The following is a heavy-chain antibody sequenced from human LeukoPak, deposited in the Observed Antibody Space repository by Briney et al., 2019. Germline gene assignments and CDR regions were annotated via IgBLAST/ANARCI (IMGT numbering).Heavy chain of an antibody. CDR3: AKDRLLLARGVIDAFDI. J-gene: IGHJ3*02. D-gene: IGHD3-10*01. CDR1: GFTFNTDG. V-gene: IGHV3-30*18. Sequence: PGGSLTPSCAATGFTFNTDGEHWGRQATNKGRGWAAVISLDGDNKYFADSVKGRFTISRDNSKNTLYLQMNSLRAEDTAVYYCAKDRLLLARGVIDAFDIWGQGTMVTVSS. CDR2: ISLDGDNK.